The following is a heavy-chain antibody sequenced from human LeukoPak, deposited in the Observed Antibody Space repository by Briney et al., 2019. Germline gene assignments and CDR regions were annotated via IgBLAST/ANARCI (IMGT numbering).Heavy chain of an antibody. V-gene: IGHV3-30-3*01. CDR1: GFSFSTCT. CDR3: ARDHYGGNSWLWYFHL. CDR2: IQHDGSRT. Sequence: PGRSLRLSCADSGFSFSTCTRVGLRQAPGKGLERVAGIQHDGSRTYYADSVKGRFTISRDSSKNTLYLEMKSLTPEDTALYDCARDHYGGNSWLWYFHLWRRGILVTVSS. D-gene: IGHD4-23*01. J-gene: IGHJ2*01.